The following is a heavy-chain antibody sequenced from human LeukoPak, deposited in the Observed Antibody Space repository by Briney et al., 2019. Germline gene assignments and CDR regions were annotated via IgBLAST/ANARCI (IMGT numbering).Heavy chain of an antibody. CDR2: IHYSGST. CDR1: GAPISSYY. Sequence: SETLSLTCTVSGAPISSYYWSWIRQPPGKGLEWIGYIHYSGSTNYSPSLKSRVTLSLDTSKGQLSLKLTSVTAADTAVYYCARHDLIVGVTTPFDYWGQGIRVTVSS. D-gene: IGHD1-26*01. V-gene: IGHV4-59*08. CDR3: ARHDLIVGVTTPFDY. J-gene: IGHJ4*02.